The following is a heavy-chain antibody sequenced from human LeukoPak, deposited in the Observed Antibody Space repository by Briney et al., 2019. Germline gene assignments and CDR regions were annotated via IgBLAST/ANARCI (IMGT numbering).Heavy chain of an antibody. CDR1: GYTFTSYG. Sequence: ASVKVSCKASGYTFTSYGMNWVRQAPGQGLEWMGWINTNTGNPTYAQGFTGRFVFSLDTSVSTAYLQIGSLKAEDTAVYYCAREYYYGSGSYYNYTTYYYNYYMDVWGKGTTVTVSS. CDR3: AREYYYGSGSYYNYTTYYYNYYMDV. J-gene: IGHJ6*03. CDR2: INTNTGNP. D-gene: IGHD3-10*01. V-gene: IGHV7-4-1*01.